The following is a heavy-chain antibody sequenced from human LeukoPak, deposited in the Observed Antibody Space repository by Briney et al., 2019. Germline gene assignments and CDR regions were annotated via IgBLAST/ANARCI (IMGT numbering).Heavy chain of an antibody. Sequence: GGSLRLSCAASGFTLSIYSMNWVRQAPGKGLEWVSSISRSSSYIYYADSVKGRFTISRDNAKNSVYLQMNSLRVEDTAVYYCARDPFSSSSFDYWGQGTLVTVSS. CDR1: GFTLSIYS. CDR2: ISRSSSYI. J-gene: IGHJ4*02. V-gene: IGHV3-21*01. D-gene: IGHD6-13*01. CDR3: ARDPFSSSSFDY.